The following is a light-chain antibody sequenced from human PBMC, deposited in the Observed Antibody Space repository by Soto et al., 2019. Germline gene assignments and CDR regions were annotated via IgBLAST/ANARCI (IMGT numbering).Light chain of an antibody. CDR3: QQSYSIPWT. V-gene: IGKV1-39*01. Sequence: DIQMTQSPSSLSASVGDRVTITCRASQSISFYLNWHQQKPGKAPKLLIYAASSLQSGVPSRFSGSGSGTDFTLTISSLQPEDFATYYCQQSYSIPWTFGQGTKVEIK. J-gene: IGKJ1*01. CDR1: QSISFY. CDR2: AAS.